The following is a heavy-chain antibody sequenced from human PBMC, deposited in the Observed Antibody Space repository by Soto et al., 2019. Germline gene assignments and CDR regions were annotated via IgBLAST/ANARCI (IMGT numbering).Heavy chain of an antibody. J-gene: IGHJ4*02. CDR2: IIPFHGVT. CDR1: GGTFSPYT. V-gene: IGHV1-69*02. D-gene: IGHD3-10*01. Sequence: QVQLVQSGAEVKKPGSSVKVSCKASGGTFSPYTINWVRQAPGQGLEWMGRIIPFHGVTNYAQKFQARVTITADKSTSTAYMELSGLRFEDTAVYYCTRYWESTVSTWSFGGFWGRGTLVTVSS. CDR3: TRYWESTVSTWSFGGF.